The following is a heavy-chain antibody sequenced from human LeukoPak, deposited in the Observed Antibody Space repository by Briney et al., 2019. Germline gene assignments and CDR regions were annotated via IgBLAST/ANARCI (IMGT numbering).Heavy chain of an antibody. CDR2: INHSGST. J-gene: IGHJ4*02. CDR3: ARDNDSRDPPHFDY. D-gene: IGHD3-16*01. Sequence: SETLSLTCAVYGGSFSGYYWSWIRQPPEKGLEWIGEINHSGSTNYNPSLKSRVTISVDTSKNQFSLKLSSVTAADTAVYYCARDNDSRDPPHFDYWGQGTLVTVSS. V-gene: IGHV4-34*01. CDR1: GGSFSGYY.